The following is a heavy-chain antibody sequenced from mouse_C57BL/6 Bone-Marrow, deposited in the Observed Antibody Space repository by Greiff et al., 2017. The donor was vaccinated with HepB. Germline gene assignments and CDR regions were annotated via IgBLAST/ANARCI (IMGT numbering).Heavy chain of an antibody. CDR2: ISSGGSYT. CDR1: GFTFSSYG. J-gene: IGHJ2*01. V-gene: IGHV5-6*02. Sequence: DVMLVESGGDLVKPGGSLKLSCAASGFTFSSYGMSWVRQTPDKRLEWVATISSGGSYTYYPDSVKGRFTISRDNAKNTLYLQMSSLKSEDTAMYYCARPFITTGRDYWGQGTTLTVSS. D-gene: IGHD1-1*01. CDR3: ARPFITTGRDY.